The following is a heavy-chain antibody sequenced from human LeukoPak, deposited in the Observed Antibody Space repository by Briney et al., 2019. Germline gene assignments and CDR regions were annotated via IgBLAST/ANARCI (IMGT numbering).Heavy chain of an antibody. CDR3: ARSFGTNYGQLRRYFDY. CDR2: ISYDGSNK. D-gene: IGHD4-17*01. CDR1: GFTFSSYA. Sequence: PGGSLRLSCAASGFTFSSYAMHWVRQAPGKGLEWVAVISYDGSNKYYADSVKGRFTISRDNSKNTLYLQMNSLRAEDTAVYYCARSFGTNYGQLRRYFDYWGQGTLVTVSS. J-gene: IGHJ4*02. V-gene: IGHV3-30*04.